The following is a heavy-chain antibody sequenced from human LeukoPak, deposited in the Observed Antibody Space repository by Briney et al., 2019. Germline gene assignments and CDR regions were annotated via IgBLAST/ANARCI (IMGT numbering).Heavy chain of an antibody. Sequence: SETLSLTCTVSGGSISSYYWSWIRQPPGKGLEWIGYIYYSGNTNYNPSLKSRVTISVDTSKNQFSLKLSSVTAADTAVYYCARAMTASPYNWFDPWGQGTLVTVSS. CDR1: GGSISSYY. D-gene: IGHD2-21*02. V-gene: IGHV4-59*01. CDR3: ARAMTASPYNWFDP. J-gene: IGHJ5*02. CDR2: IYYSGNT.